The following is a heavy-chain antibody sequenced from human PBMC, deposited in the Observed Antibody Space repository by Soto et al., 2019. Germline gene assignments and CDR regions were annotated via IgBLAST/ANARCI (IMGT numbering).Heavy chain of an antibody. V-gene: IGHV1-69*06. CDR2: XXXIXXTA. CDR3: ASGSGS. J-gene: IGHJ4*02. Sequence: SVKGYCKASGGTFSSYAISWVRQAPGQGLEXMXGXXXIXXTANYAQKFQGRVTITADKATSTAYMELSSLRSEDTAVYYCASGSGSWGQGTLVTVSS. CDR1: GGTFSSYA. D-gene: IGHD3-10*01.